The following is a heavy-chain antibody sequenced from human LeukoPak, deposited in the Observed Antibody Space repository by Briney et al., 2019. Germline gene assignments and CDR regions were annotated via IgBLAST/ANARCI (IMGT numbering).Heavy chain of an antibody. CDR1: GGSISSSSYY. J-gene: IGHJ5*02. D-gene: IGHD2-15*01. CDR2: IYYSGST. V-gene: IGHV4-39*07. Sequence: WKTLSLTCTVSGGSISSSSYYWGWIRQPPGKGLEWIGSIYYSGSTYYNPSLKSRVTISVDTSKNQFSLKLSSVTAADTAVYYCARGLRRGYCSGGSCRRFDPWGQGTLVTVSS. CDR3: ARGLRRGYCSGGSCRRFDP.